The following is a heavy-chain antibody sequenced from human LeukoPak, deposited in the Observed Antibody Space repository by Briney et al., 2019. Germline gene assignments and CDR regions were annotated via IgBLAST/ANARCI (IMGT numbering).Heavy chain of an antibody. CDR3: ARAVNFWSGYYNSYWFDP. D-gene: IGHD3-3*01. CDR1: GGSISSYY. Sequence: PSETLSLTCTVSGGSISSYYWSWIRQPPGKGLEWIGYIYYSGSTNYNPSLKSRVTISVDTSKNQFSLKLSSVTAADTAVYYCARAVNFWSGYYNSYWFDPWGQGTLVTVSS. CDR2: IYYSGST. J-gene: IGHJ5*02. V-gene: IGHV4-59*01.